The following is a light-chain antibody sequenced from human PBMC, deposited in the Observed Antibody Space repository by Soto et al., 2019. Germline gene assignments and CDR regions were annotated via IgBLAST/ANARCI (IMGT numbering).Light chain of an antibody. CDR3: QQNYTKRYT. J-gene: IGKJ3*01. CDR2: TTS. Sequence: DIQMTQSPSSLSAYVGDRVTITCRASQSISNRLNWYQQQPGRAPKLLIYTTSNLQSGVPSRFSGSGCRTDFTLTINRQQPEDVASYCCQQNYTKRYTFGHGTKLDIK. V-gene: IGKV1-39*01. CDR1: QSISNR.